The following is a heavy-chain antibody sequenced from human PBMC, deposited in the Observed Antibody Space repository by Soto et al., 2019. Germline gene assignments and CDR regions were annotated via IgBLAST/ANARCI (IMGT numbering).Heavy chain of an antibody. V-gene: IGHV1-24*01. Sequence: GASVKVSCKVSGYTLTELSMHWVRQAPGKGLEWMGGFDPEDGETIYAQKFQGRVTMTEDTSTDTAYMELSSLRSEDTAVYYCARDLRGRAAIFGVVINNYYYYYVLAFCGQGSTVTGSS. J-gene: IGHJ6*02. CDR1: GYTLTELS. CDR3: ARDLRGRAAIFGVVINNYYYYYVLAF. D-gene: IGHD3-3*01. CDR2: FDPEDGET.